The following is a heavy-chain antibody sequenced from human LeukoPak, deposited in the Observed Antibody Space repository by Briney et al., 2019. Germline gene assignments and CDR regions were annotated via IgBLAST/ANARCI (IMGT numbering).Heavy chain of an antibody. CDR1: GFTFSSYA. D-gene: IGHD6-19*01. CDR3: AKRRYSSGWVLAY. CDR2: ISGSGGST. Sequence: PGGSLRLSCAASGFTFSSYAMSWVRQAPGKGLEWVSAISGSGGSTYYADSVKGRFTVSRDNSKNTLYLQMNSLRAEDTAVYYCAKRRYSSGWVLAYWGQGTLVTVSS. J-gene: IGHJ4*02. V-gene: IGHV3-23*01.